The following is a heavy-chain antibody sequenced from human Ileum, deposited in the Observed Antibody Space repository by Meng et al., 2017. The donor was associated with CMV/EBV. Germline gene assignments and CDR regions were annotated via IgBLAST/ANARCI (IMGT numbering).Heavy chain of an antibody. CDR1: GGSISGYS. V-gene: IGHV4-4*07. CDR2: VYSSGST. CDR3: ARGSSSWAFDY. J-gene: IGHJ4*02. D-gene: IGHD2-2*01. Sequence: QLHGLGPVLVYPSETLSLTCTCSGGSISGYSWSWIRQPATKGLEWIGRVYSSGSTDYNPSLQSRVTMSVDTSKNQFSLKLSSVTAADTAVYYCARGSSSWAFDYWGQGTLVTVSS.